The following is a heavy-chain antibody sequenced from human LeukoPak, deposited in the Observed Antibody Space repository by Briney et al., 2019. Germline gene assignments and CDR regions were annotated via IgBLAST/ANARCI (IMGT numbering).Heavy chain of an antibody. CDR1: EFTFNNYA. Sequence: SGGSLRLSCVASEFTFNNYAMNWVRQAPGKGLEGVAAISGGADSTFHADSVRGRFTISRDNFKNTLYLQMNSLRVDDTAVYHCAKGLSASGRFNAFDIWGQGTMVTVSS. CDR2: ISGGADST. J-gene: IGHJ3*02. CDR3: AKGLSASGRFNAFDI. D-gene: IGHD3-3*01. V-gene: IGHV3-23*01.